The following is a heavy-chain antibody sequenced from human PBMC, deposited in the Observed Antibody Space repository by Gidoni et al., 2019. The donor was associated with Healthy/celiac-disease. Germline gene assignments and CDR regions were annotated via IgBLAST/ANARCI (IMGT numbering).Heavy chain of an antibody. V-gene: IGHV1-2*06. J-gene: IGHJ4*02. Sequence: QVQLVQSGAEVKKPGASVKVSCKASGYTFTGYYMHWVRQAPGQGLEWMGRINPNSGGTNYAQTFQGRVTMTRDTSISTAYMELSRLRSDDTAVYYCARALSLVITFDYWGQGTLVTVSS. CDR3: ARALSLVITFDY. CDR2: INPNSGGT. D-gene: IGHD3-22*01. CDR1: GYTFTGYY.